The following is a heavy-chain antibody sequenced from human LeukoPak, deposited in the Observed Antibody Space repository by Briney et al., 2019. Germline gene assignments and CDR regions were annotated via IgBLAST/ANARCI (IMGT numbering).Heavy chain of an antibody. J-gene: IGHJ5*02. CDR1: GDSISHYY. Sequence: SETLSLTCAVSGDSISHYYWNWIRQPPGKGLEWIGRIYTSGSTNYNPSLKSRVTMSVDTSKNQFSLKLSSVTAADTAVYYCARDSFLGSWFDPWGQGTLVTVSS. D-gene: IGHD2/OR15-2a*01. V-gene: IGHV4-4*07. CDR2: IYTSGST. CDR3: ARDSFLGSWFDP.